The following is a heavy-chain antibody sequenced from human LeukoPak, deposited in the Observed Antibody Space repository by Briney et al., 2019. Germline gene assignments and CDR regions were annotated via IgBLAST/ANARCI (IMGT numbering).Heavy chain of an antibody. D-gene: IGHD6-13*01. Sequence: SETLSLTCAVYGGSLSGYYWSWIRQPPGKGLEWIGEINHSGSTNYNPSLKSRVTISVDTSKNQFSLKLSSVTAADTAVYYCARGRSSSWGRYYYYMDVWGKGTTVTVSS. CDR3: ARGRSSSWGRYYYYMDV. J-gene: IGHJ6*03. CDR2: INHSGST. V-gene: IGHV4-34*01. CDR1: GGSLSGYY.